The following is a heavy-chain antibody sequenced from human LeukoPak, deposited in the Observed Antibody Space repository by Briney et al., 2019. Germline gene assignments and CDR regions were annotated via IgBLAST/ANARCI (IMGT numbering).Heavy chain of an antibody. D-gene: IGHD3-22*01. CDR1: GFTFSDYY. J-gene: IGHJ3*02. V-gene: IGHV3-11*01. CDR3: AKDYYDSSGYYYSDAFDI. CDR2: ISSSGSTI. Sequence: PGGSLRLSCAASGFTFSDYYMSWIRQAPGKGLEWVSYISSSGSTIYYADSVKGRFAISRDNAKNSLYLQMNSLRAEDTAVYYCAKDYYDSSGYYYSDAFDIWGQGTMVTVSS.